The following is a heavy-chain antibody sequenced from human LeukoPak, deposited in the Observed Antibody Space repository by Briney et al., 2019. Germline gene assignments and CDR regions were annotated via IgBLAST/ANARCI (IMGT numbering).Heavy chain of an antibody. CDR3: ARVEDYDILTGFDY. V-gene: IGHV3-74*01. CDR2: INSDGSST. Sequence: GGSLRLSCAASGFTFSSYWMHWVRQAPGKGLVWVSRINSDGSSTSYADSVKGRFTISRDNAKNSLYLQMNSLRAEDTAVYYCARVEDYDILTGFDYWGQGTLVTVSS. J-gene: IGHJ4*02. D-gene: IGHD3-9*01. CDR1: GFTFSSYW.